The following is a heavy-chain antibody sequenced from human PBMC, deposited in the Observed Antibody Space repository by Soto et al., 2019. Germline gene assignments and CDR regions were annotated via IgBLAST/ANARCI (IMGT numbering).Heavy chain of an antibody. J-gene: IGHJ6*02. CDR1: VSFLSRWD. CDR2: IYYSGST. Sequence: SRTDAGAVSFLSRWDWSSIQQPTGNGLEWIGYIYYSGSTNYNPSLKSRVTISVDTSKNQFSLKLSSVTAADTAVYFCASSNIAAAGFYYYGMDVWGRGTTVTVSS. D-gene: IGHD6-13*01. CDR3: ASSNIAAAGFYYYGMDV. V-gene: IGHV4-59*01.